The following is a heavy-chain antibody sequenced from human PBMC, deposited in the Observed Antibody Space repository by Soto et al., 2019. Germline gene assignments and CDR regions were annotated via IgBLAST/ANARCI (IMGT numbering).Heavy chain of an antibody. V-gene: IGHV3-7*01. CDR1: GFSFSSYW. D-gene: IGHD1-26*01. CDR3: SHRWV. Sequence: VQMVESGGGLVQPGWSLRLSCAASGFSFSSYWMYWVRQAPGKGLAWVANVNEDGTEKNYVDSVKGRFTISRDNDKNSLYLQMHSLRAEDTAVYYCSHRWVGGQGTLVTVSS. J-gene: IGHJ4*02. CDR2: VNEDGTEK.